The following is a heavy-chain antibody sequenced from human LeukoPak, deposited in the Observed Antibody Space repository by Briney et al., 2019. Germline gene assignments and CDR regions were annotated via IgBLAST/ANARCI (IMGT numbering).Heavy chain of an antibody. CDR1: GGSFSGYY. J-gene: IGHJ6*03. CDR2: INHSGST. Sequence: SETLSLTCAVYGGSFSGYYWSWIRQPPGKGLEWIGEINHSGSTNYNPSLKSRVTISVDTSKNQFSLKLSSVTAADTAVYYCARGPVVVPAAIPFYYYYYYMDVWGKGTTVTVSS. V-gene: IGHV4-34*01. D-gene: IGHD2-2*01. CDR3: ARGPVVVPAAIPFYYYYYYMDV.